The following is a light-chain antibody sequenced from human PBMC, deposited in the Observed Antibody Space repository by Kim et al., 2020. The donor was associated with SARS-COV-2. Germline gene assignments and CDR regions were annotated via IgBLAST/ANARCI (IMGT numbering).Light chain of an antibody. Sequence: KTVTISCTRSSCTFVSSYVQWYQHRPGSSPTTVIYEDNQRPSGIPGRFSGAIDSSSKSAYLTISGLETEDEADYYCQSYDNGNSWVFGGGTQLTVL. V-gene: IGLV6-57*01. CDR2: EDN. J-gene: IGLJ3*02. CDR3: QSYDNGNSWV. CDR1: SCTFVSSY.